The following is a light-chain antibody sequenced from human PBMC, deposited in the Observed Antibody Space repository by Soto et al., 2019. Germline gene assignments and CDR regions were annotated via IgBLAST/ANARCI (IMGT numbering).Light chain of an antibody. V-gene: IGKV1-5*03. J-gene: IGKJ1*01. CDR3: HQYNSYSRT. CDR1: QDISNY. CDR2: KAS. Sequence: IQVSLYPTSLSASVGDRVTITCQASQDISNYLNWFQQTPGKAPKLLIYKASSLESGVPSRFSGSGSGTEFTLTISSLQPDDFATYYCHQYNSYSRTFGQGTKVDIK.